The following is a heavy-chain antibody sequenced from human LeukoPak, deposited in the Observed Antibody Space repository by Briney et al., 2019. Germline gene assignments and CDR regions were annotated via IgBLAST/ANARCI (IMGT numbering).Heavy chain of an antibody. V-gene: IGHV1-46*01. J-gene: IGHJ6*03. Sequence: GASVKVSCKASGYTFTNYYIHWVRQAPGQGLECMGIINPSGGSTSYAQKFQGRVTMTRDMSTSTVYMELSSLRSEDTAVYYCARDPSGGRSDNYYYYYMDVWGKGTTVTISS. CDR3: ARDPSGGRSDNYYYYYMDV. D-gene: IGHD3-10*01. CDR1: GYTFTNYY. CDR2: INPSGGST.